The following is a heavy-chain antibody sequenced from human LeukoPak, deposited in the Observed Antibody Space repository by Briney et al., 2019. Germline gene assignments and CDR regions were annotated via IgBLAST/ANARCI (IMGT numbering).Heavy chain of an antibody. CDR1: GYNFATYW. D-gene: IGHD3-10*01. Sequence: GEALKISCKGSGYNFATYWIAWVRQMPGKGLEWMGIIYPADSDTRYSPSFQGQVTISADRSINTAYLQWISLKASDTAIYYCARSRGPLDCWGQGTLVTVSS. CDR2: IYPADSDT. J-gene: IGHJ4*02. CDR3: ARSRGPLDC. V-gene: IGHV5-51*01.